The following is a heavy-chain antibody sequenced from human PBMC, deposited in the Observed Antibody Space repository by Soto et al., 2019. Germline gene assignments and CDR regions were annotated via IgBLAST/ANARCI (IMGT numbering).Heavy chain of an antibody. J-gene: IGHJ3*02. CDR3: TRLIVVIPAAIYDPFDI. Sequence: GGSLRLSCTASGFTFGDYAISWIRQAPGKGLQWVGFIRSKTYGGTTEYAASVKGRFTISRDDSKGIAYVQMNSLKTEDTAVYYCTRLIVVIPAAIYDPFDIWGQGTMVTVSS. CDR1: GFTFGDYA. V-gene: IGHV3-49*03. D-gene: IGHD2-2*01. CDR2: IRSKTYGGTT.